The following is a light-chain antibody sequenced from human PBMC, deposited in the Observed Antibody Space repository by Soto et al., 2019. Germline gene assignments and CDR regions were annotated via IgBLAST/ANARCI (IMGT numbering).Light chain of an antibody. CDR3: QQYNNSIT. CDR1: QSISIN. CDR2: PAS. J-gene: IGKJ5*01. Sequence: IVMTQSPATLSVSPVERAILSCRASQSISINLAWYQQKPGQAPRLLIYPASNRATGVPARFSGSWAGKEFTPIISRLPEEDFADYYYQQYNNSITFGQGTRLEIK. V-gene: IGKV3-15*01.